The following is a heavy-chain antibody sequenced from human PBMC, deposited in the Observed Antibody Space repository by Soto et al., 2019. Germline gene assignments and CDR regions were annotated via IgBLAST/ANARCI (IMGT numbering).Heavy chain of an antibody. CDR3: ERSSDVAYAFNY. J-gene: IGHJ4*02. CDR1: GGSVSSGSCR. Sequence: SPTLSPTSTVSGGSVSSGSCRRSCIPQPPGKGLEWIGYIYYSGSTNYNPSLKGRVTISADTTKNQVDLELSSVTAADTALYYCERSSDVAYAFNYWGRATLVTVS. V-gene: IGHV4-61*01. D-gene: IGHD3-16*01. CDR2: IYYSGST.